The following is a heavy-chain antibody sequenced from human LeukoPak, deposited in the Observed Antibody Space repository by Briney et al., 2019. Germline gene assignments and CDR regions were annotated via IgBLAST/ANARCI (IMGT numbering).Heavy chain of an antibody. D-gene: IGHD2-2*01. CDR1: GLTFSSYA. J-gene: IGHJ4*02. V-gene: IGHV3-23*01. CDR3: ASLGYCSSTSCYRVLYY. Sequence: GGSLRLSCAASGLTFSSYAMSWVRQAPGKGLEWVSAISGSGGSTYYADSVKGRFTISRDNSKNTLYLQMNSLRAEDTAVYYCASLGYCSSTSCYRVLYYWGQGTLVTVSS. CDR2: ISGSGGST.